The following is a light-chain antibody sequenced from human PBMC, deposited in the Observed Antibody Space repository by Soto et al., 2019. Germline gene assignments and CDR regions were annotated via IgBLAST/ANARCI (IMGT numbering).Light chain of an antibody. CDR2: EVS. V-gene: IGLV2-8*01. Sequence: QSALTQPPSASGSPGQSVTISCTGTRSDVGGYNYVSWYQQHPGKAPKLMIYEVSKRPSGVPDRFSGSKSGNTASLTVSVLQADDEDDYYCSSYAGSNNYVFGAGTKVTVL. CDR3: SSYAGSNNYV. CDR1: RSDVGGYNY. J-gene: IGLJ1*01.